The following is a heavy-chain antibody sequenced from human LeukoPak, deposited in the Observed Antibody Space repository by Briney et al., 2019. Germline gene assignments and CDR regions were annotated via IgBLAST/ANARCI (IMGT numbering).Heavy chain of an antibody. CDR1: GFTFSTYD. CDR3: ARAPNAGRTGSHWFDP. V-gene: IGHV3-64*01. J-gene: IGHJ5*02. CDR2: ISSSGGSI. D-gene: IGHD3/OR15-3a*01. Sequence: GRSLRLSCAASGFTFSTYDMFWVRQAPGKGLEYVSAISSSGGSIYYTNSVKGRFTISRDNSKNTLYLQLGSLRAEDMAVYYCARAPNAGRTGSHWFDPWGQGTLVTVSS.